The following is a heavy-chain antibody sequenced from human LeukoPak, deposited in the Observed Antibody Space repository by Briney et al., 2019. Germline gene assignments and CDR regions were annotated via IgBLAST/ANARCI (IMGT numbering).Heavy chain of an antibody. CDR2: INPISGST. CDR1: GYNFTSYY. CDR3: ARDFRQSLTMVRGVIIYNGFDP. Sequence: GASVKVSCKASGYNFTSYYIHWVRQAPGQGLEWMGLINPISGSTYYAQMFQGRVTVTSDTSTTTVHMELSSLRSEDTAVYYCARDFRQSLTMVRGVIIYNGFDPWGQGTLVTVSS. J-gene: IGHJ5*02. V-gene: IGHV1-46*01. D-gene: IGHD3-10*01.